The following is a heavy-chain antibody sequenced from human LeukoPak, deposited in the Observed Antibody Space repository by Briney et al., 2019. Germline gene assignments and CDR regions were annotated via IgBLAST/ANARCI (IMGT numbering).Heavy chain of an antibody. V-gene: IGHV3-53*01. Sequence: GGSLRLSCAASGFTVSSNYMSWVRQAPGKGLEWVSVIYSGGSTYYADSVKGRFTISRDNSKNTLYLQMNSLRAEDTAVYYCARDTASGSPWYYYYGMDVWGQGTTVTVSS. D-gene: IGHD1-26*01. J-gene: IGHJ6*02. CDR2: IYSGGST. CDR3: ARDTASGSPWYYYYGMDV. CDR1: GFTVSSNY.